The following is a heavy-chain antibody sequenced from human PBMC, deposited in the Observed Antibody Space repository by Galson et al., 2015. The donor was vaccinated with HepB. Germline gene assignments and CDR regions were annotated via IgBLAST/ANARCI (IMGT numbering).Heavy chain of an antibody. CDR3: ARHLYSSSSVDY. Sequence: QSGAEVKKPGESLRISCKGSGYSFTSYWISWVRQMPGKGLEWMGRIDPSDSYTNYSPSFQGHVTISAVKSISTAYLQWSSLKASDTAMYYCARHLYSSSSVDYWGQGTLVTVSS. D-gene: IGHD6-6*01. J-gene: IGHJ4*02. V-gene: IGHV5-10-1*01. CDR1: GYSFTSYW. CDR2: IDPSDSYT.